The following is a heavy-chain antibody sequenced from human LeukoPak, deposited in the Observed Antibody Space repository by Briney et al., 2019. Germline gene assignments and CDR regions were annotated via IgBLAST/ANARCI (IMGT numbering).Heavy chain of an antibody. CDR1: GGSISSYY. CDR2: IYYSGST. V-gene: IGHV4-59*01. D-gene: IGHD1-26*01. CDR3: ARALALGQLLFDY. J-gene: IGHJ4*02. Sequence: SETLSLTCTVSGGSISSYYWSWIRQPARKRLEFIGYIYYSGSTNYNPSLKSRVTISVDTSKNQFSLKLSSVTAADTAVYYCARALALGQLLFDYWGQGTLVTVSS.